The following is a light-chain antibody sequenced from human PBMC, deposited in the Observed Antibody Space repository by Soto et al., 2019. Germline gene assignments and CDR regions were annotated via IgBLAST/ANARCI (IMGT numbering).Light chain of an antibody. CDR1: QSVRSGY. CDR2: GAS. CDR3: QQYGSSLLA. V-gene: IGKV3-20*01. Sequence: EIVLTQSPGTLSSSPGERATLSCRASQSVRSGYLAWYQQKPGQAPRLLIYGASSSATGIPDSFSGSGSGTDFTLSISRLEPEDFAVYYCQQYGSSLLAFGGGTKVEIK. J-gene: IGKJ4*01.